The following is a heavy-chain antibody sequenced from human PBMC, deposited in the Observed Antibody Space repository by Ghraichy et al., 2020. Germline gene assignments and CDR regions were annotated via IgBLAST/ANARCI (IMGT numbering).Heavy chain of an antibody. Sequence: ASVKVSCKASGYTFTSYYMHWVRQAPGQGLEWMGIINPSGGSTSYAQKFQGRVTMTRDTSTSTVYMELSSLRSEDTAVYYCARARGRFLEWLLTGGWFDPWGQGTLVTVSS. J-gene: IGHJ5*02. CDR3: ARARGRFLEWLLTGGWFDP. CDR1: GYTFTSYY. D-gene: IGHD3-3*01. V-gene: IGHV1-46*01. CDR2: INPSGGST.